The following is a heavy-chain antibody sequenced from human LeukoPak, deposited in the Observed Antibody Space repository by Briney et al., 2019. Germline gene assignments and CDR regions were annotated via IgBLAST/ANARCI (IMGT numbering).Heavy chain of an antibody. V-gene: IGHV3-74*01. D-gene: IGHD2-2*01. CDR2: INSDGSIT. J-gene: IGHJ3*02. CDR1: GFTFTTYW. Sequence: GGSLRLSCAASGFTFTTYWMHWVRQAPGKGLVWVSHINSDGSITSYADSVKGRFTISRDNSKNTLYLQMNSLRAEDTAVYYCARECGDIVVVPAATGGAFDIWGQGTMVTVSS. CDR3: ARECGDIVVVPAATGGAFDI.